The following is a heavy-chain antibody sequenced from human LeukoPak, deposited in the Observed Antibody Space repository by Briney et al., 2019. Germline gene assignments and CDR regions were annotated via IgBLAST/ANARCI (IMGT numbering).Heavy chain of an antibody. CDR3: ARLSTYYDFWSPLDY. D-gene: IGHD3-3*01. J-gene: IGHJ4*02. CDR1: GGSISRYY. CDR2: VSYSGGT. V-gene: IGHV4-59*01. Sequence: SETLSLTCTVSGGSISRYYWNWVRQPPGKGLEWIGYVSYSGGTNYNPSLKSRVTISLDTSKDQFSLRLNSVTAADTAVYYCARLSTYYDFWSPLDYWGQGTLVTVSS.